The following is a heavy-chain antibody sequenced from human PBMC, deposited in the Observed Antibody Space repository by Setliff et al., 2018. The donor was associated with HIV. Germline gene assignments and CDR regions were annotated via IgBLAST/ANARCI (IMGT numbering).Heavy chain of an antibody. D-gene: IGHD3-10*01. J-gene: IGHJ5*02. CDR3: ARHSGVASPNWFDP. CDR1: GASISSGSYY. CDR2: IYTSGST. Sequence: SETLSLTCTVSGASISSGSYYWSWIRQPAGKGLEWIGHIYTSGSTNYSPSLKSRVTISVDTSKKQFSLKLSSVTAADTAVYYCARHSGVASPNWFDPWGQGTLVTVSS. V-gene: IGHV4-61*09.